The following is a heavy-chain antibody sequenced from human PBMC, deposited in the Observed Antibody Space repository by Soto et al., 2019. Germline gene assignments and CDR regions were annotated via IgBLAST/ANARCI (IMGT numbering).Heavy chain of an antibody. CDR2: IYSAGST. Sequence: LSCAVSVLTVSRTQMSWVRQAPWKGLQWVSVIYSAGSTYYANAVKGRFTISRDISENKIFLELNGLTVDDTAVYYCARAREPEYSSSIFFDYWGRGTVVTVSS. CDR3: ARAREPEYSSSIFFDY. CDR1: VLTVSRTQ. V-gene: IGHV3-53*01. J-gene: IGHJ4*01. D-gene: IGHD6-6*01.